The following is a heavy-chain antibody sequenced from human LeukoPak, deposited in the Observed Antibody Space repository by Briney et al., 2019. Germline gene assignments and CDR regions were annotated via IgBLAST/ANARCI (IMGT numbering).Heavy chain of an antibody. V-gene: IGHV3-7*01. CDR3: ANGGTYSSGP. CDR1: GFTHSNSR. J-gene: IGHJ5*02. Sequence: GGSLRLSCAASGFTHSNSRMSWVREAPGKGVECVATIKPDGCEQHYVHPVKGRFTISRDNAKNSLFLQINSLGGEDTGVYYCANGGTYSSGPWGQGTLVTLSS. D-gene: IGHD3-22*01. CDR2: IKPDGCEQ.